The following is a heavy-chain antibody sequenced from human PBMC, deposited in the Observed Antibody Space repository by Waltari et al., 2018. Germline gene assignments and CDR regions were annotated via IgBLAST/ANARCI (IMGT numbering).Heavy chain of an antibody. V-gene: IGHV3-9*01. CDR3: VKGGWGFGAFYEQH. CDR1: GFTFAAYA. J-gene: IGHJ4*02. D-gene: IGHD3-10*01. Sequence: EVQLVDSGGGSIHPGGSLRLSCVGSGFTFAAYALYWVRQRPGKGLEWVSGIGWNSGAIGYADSVRGRFTTYRDNAKKSLYLQMGRLRPEDTALYYCVKGGWGFGAFYEQHWGQGIQVTVSS. CDR2: IGWNSGAI.